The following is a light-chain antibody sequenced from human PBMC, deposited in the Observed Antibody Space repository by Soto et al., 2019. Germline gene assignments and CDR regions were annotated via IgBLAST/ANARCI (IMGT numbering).Light chain of an antibody. CDR2: ETT. CDR1: GSVVGFYKL. J-gene: IGLJ3*02. V-gene: IGLV2-23*01. Sequence: QSALTQPASVSGSPGQSVTISCTGTGSVVGFYKLISWYQQHPGKVPQLMIYETTKRHSGVSSRFSGSKSGNTSSLTISGLQAEDEADYFCCSYAGRGGLVFGGGTKLTVL. CDR3: CSYAGRGGLV.